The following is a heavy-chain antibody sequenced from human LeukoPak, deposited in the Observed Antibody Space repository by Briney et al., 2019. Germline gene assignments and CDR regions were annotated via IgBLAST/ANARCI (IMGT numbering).Heavy chain of an antibody. V-gene: IGHV3-74*01. J-gene: IGHJ4*02. CDR1: GFTFRRYW. D-gene: IGHD3-16*01. CDR2: MNPDGSRI. Sequence: GGSLRLSCAASGFTFRRYWMHWVRQAPGKGLVWVSRMNPDGSRINYADSVKGRFTISRDNANNMLYLQMNSLRAEDTGLYYCVRDFAGADDYWGQGILVTVSS. CDR3: VRDFAGADDY.